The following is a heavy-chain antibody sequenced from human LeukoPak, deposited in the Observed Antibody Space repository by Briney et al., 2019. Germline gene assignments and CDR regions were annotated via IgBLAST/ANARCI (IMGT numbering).Heavy chain of an antibody. Sequence: ASVKVSCKASGYTFTGYYMHWVRQAPGQGLEWMGWINPNSGGTNYAQKFQGRVTMTRGTSISTAYMELSRLRSDDTAVYYCARAKNSNWKISLVYWGQGTLVTVSS. J-gene: IGHJ4*02. D-gene: IGHD1-20*01. CDR1: GYTFTGYY. CDR3: ARAKNSNWKISLVY. CDR2: INPNSGGT. V-gene: IGHV1-2*02.